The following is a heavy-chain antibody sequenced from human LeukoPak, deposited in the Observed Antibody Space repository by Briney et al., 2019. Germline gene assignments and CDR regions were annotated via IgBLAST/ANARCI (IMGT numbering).Heavy chain of an antibody. CDR1: GFTFSSYA. J-gene: IGHJ4*02. CDR3: ARDLVGDGALALDY. CDR2: ISYDGSNK. Sequence: GRSLRLSCAASGFTFSSYAMQWVRQAPGKGLEWVAVISYDGSNKYYADSVKGRFTISRDNSKNTLYLQMNSLRAEDTAVYYCARDLVGDGALALDYWGQGTLVTVSS. V-gene: IGHV3-30*04. D-gene: IGHD4-17*01.